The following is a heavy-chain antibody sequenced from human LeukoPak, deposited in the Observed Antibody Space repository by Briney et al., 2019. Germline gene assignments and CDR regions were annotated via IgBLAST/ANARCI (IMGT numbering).Heavy chain of an antibody. CDR3: ARVDILTGAYGMDV. J-gene: IGHJ6*02. Sequence: GGSLRLSCAASGFTFSSYWMSWVRQAPGKGREWVANIKQDGSEKYYVDSVKGRFTISRDNAKNSLYLQMNSLRAEDTAVYYCARVDILTGAYGMDVWGQGTTVTVSS. D-gene: IGHD3-9*01. CDR1: GFTFSSYW. V-gene: IGHV3-7*01. CDR2: IKQDGSEK.